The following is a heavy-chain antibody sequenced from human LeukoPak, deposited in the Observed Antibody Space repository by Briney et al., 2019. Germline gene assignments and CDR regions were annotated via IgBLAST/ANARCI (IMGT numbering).Heavy chain of an antibody. J-gene: IGHJ4*02. Sequence: GGSLRLSCAASGFNFNNAWMSWVRQAPGKGLEWIGRIKDGAYSGTADLVAPVKGRFSISRDDSKDTVYLQMNSVKSEDTAVYYCTTDPGDAHGSGPGYWGQGTLVTVSS. D-gene: IGHD2-21*02. CDR3: TTDPGDAHGSGPGY. CDR2: IKDGAYSGTA. V-gene: IGHV3-15*01. CDR1: GFNFNNAW.